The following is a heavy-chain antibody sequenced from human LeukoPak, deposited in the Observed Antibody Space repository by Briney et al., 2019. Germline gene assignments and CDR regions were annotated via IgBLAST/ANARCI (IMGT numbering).Heavy chain of an antibody. D-gene: IGHD2-2*01. V-gene: IGHV3-7*03. CDR3: ASTCSSTSCYGFHYGMDV. Sequence: PGGSLRLSCAASGFTFSSYWMSWGRQAPGKGLEWVANIKQDGSEKYYVDSVKGRFTISRDNAKNSLYLQMNSLRAEDTAVYYCASTCSSTSCYGFHYGMDVWGKGTMVTVSS. CDR1: GFTFSSYW. CDR2: IKQDGSEK. J-gene: IGHJ6*04.